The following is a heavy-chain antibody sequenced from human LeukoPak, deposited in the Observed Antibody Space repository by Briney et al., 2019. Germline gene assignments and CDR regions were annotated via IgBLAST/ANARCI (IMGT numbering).Heavy chain of an antibody. CDR3: ARCRYFDWLLSHNWFDP. J-gene: IGHJ5*02. D-gene: IGHD3-9*01. V-gene: IGHV4-34*01. Sequence: SETLSLTCAVYGGSFSGYYWSWIRQPPGKGLEWIGEINHSGSTNYNPSLKSRVTISVDTSKNQFSLKLSSVTAADTAVYYSARCRYFDWLLSHNWFDPWGQGTLVTVSS. CDR1: GGSFSGYY. CDR2: INHSGST.